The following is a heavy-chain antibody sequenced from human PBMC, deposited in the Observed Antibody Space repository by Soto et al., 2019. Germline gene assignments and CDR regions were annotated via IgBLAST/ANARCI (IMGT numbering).Heavy chain of an antibody. J-gene: IGHJ6*03. V-gene: IGHV3-21*02. D-gene: IGHD3-3*01. CDR3: PGDVPIFGPIPLLAI. CDR1: GFPFSSYT. Sequence: EVQLVESGGGLVKPGGSLRLSCSASGFPFSSYTMYWVRQAPGKGLEWVSSITTSSSRNIFYADSLKGRFTISRDNANNFLYLQMNTLGAGVRVVYYGPGDVPIFGPIPLLAIGAKGPPVPVPS. CDR2: ITTSSSRNI.